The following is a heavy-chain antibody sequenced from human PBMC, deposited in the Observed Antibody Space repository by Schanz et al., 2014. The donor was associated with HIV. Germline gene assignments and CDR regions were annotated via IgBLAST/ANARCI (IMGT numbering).Heavy chain of an antibody. CDR1: GFTFSTYW. V-gene: IGHV3-74*01. D-gene: IGHD3-10*01. CDR2: INSDGSST. CDR3: AREAGSVRVRELYPHYHYGLDV. Sequence: EVQLVESGGGLVQPGGSLRLSCAASGFTFSTYWMHWVRQAPGKGLVWVSRINSDGSSTSYADSVKGRFTISRDNAKNTLYLQMNSLRAEDTAVYYCAREAGSVRVRELYPHYHYGLDVWGQGTTVTVSS. J-gene: IGHJ6*02.